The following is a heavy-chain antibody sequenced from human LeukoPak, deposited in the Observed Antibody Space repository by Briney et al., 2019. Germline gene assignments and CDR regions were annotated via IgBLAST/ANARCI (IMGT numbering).Heavy chain of an antibody. V-gene: IGHV3-48*04. D-gene: IGHD3-22*01. CDR2: ISSSSSTI. Sequence: GGSLRLSCAASGFTFSSYSMNWVRQAPGKGPEWVSYISSSSSTIYYADSVKGRFTISRDNAKNSLYLQMNSLRAEDTAVYYCARSSTTYYYDSSSHYWGQGTLVTVSS. CDR1: GFTFSSYS. J-gene: IGHJ4*02. CDR3: ARSSTTYYYDSSSHY.